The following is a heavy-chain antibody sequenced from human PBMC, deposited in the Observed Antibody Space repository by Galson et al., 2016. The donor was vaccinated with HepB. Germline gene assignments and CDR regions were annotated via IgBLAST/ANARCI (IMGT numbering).Heavy chain of an antibody. CDR1: GYTFSNFG. J-gene: IGHJ4*02. CDR2: ISSNNGDA. V-gene: IGHV1-18*01. Sequence: SVKVSCKASGYTFSNFGISWVRQAPGQGLEWMGWISSNNGDANYARNFQGRVTMTTDTSTATAYLEVPSLKSDDTAVYFCARCRIAVAGSEAYWGQGTLVTVSP. D-gene: IGHD6-19*01. CDR3: ARCRIAVAGSEAY.